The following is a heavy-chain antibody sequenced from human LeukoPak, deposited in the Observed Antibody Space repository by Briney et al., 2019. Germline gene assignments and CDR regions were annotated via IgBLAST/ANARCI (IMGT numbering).Heavy chain of an antibody. D-gene: IGHD3-10*01. Sequence: SQTLSLTCTVSGGSISSGGYYWSWIRQHPGKGLEWIGYIYYSGSTYYNPSLKSRVTISVDTSKNQFSLRLSSVTAADTAVYYCASYPVGSATYFSPAIDAFDIWGQGTMVTVSS. J-gene: IGHJ3*02. CDR2: IYYSGST. CDR1: GGSISSGGYY. V-gene: IGHV4-31*03. CDR3: ASYPVGSATYFSPAIDAFDI.